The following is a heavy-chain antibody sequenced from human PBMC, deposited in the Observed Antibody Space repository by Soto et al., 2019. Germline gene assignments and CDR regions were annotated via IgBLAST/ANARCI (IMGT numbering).Heavy chain of an antibody. CDR3: ARDRTALLRTYYGMDV. J-gene: IGHJ6*02. D-gene: IGHD2-15*01. CDR1: GGTFSSYA. Sequence: QVQLVQSGAEVKKPGSSVKVSCKASGGTFSSYAISWVRQAPGQGLEWMGGIIPIFGTANYAQKFQGRVTITADESTSTAYMELSSLRSEDTAVYYCARDRTALLRTYYGMDVWGQGTTVTVYS. V-gene: IGHV1-69*01. CDR2: IIPIFGTA.